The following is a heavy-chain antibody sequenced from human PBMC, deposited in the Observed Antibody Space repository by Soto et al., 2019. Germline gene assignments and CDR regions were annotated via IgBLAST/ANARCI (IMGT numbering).Heavy chain of an antibody. CDR2: IYHSGST. D-gene: IGHD3-10*01. J-gene: IGHJ6*02. V-gene: IGHV4-4*02. CDR3: ARGWGIWFGESLYYGMDV. CDR1: GGSISSSNW. Sequence: QVQLQESGPGLVKPSGTLSLTCVVSGGSISSSNWWNWFRQPPRKGLEWIGEIYHSGSTNYNPALERRGSIAVDESKRQFSLKLTAGPAAETAVYYCARGWGIWFGESLYYGMDVWGQGTTVTVSS.